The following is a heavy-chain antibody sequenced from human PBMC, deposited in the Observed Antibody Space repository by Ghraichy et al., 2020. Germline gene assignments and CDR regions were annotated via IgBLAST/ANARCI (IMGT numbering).Heavy chain of an antibody. CDR1: GGSISSSSYY. CDR3: ARREYSSSWGGFDY. V-gene: IGHV4-39*01. J-gene: IGHJ4*02. CDR2: IYYSGST. D-gene: IGHD6-13*01. Sequence: ESLNISCTVSGGSISSSSYYWGWIRQPPGKGLEWIGSIYYSGSTYYNPSLKSRVTISVDTSKNQFSLKLSSVTAADTAVYYCARREYSSSWGGFDYWGQGTLVTVSS.